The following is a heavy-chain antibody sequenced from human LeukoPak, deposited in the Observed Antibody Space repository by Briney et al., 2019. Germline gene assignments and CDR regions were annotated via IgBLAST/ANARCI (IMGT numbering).Heavy chain of an antibody. J-gene: IGHJ6*03. Sequence: SETLSLTCAVSGGSFSDYYWSWIRQPPGKGQEWIGSIYYSGSTYYNPSLKSRVTISVDTSKKQFSLKLSSVTAADTAVYYCARLRNYYHYMDVWGKGTTVTVSS. CDR3: ARLRNYYHYMDV. V-gene: IGHV4-39*01. CDR1: GGSFSDYY. CDR2: IYYSGST.